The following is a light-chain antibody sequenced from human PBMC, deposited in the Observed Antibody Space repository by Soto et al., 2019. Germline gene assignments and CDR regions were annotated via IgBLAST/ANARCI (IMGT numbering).Light chain of an antibody. V-gene: IGLV2-11*01. J-gene: IGLJ1*01. CDR1: SSDVGGYNY. CDR3: CSYAGRYTYV. Sequence: QSLLTQPRSVSGSPGHSFTISCTGTSSDVGGYNYVSWYQHHPGKAPKLMIYDVTKRPSGVRDRFSASKSGNTASLTISGLQAEDEADYYCCSYAGRYTYVFGTGTKVTVL. CDR2: DVT.